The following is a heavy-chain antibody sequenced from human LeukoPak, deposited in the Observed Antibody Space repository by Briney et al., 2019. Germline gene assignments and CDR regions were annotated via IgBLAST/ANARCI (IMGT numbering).Heavy chain of an antibody. D-gene: IGHD2-2*01. Sequence: ASVKVSCKASGYTFTGYYTHWVRQAPGQGLEWMGWINPNSGGTNYAQKFQGWVTMTRDTSISTAYMELSRLRSDDTAVYYCARESSTSCYDYWGQGTLVTVSS. V-gene: IGHV1-2*04. CDR1: GYTFTGYY. CDR2: INPNSGGT. J-gene: IGHJ4*02. CDR3: ARESSTSCYDY.